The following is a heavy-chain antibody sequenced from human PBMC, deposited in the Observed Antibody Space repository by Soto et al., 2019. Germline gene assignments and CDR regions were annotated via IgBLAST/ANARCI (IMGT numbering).Heavy chain of an antibody. Sequence: SGPTLVNPTQTLTLTCTFSGFSLSTSGMCVSWIRQPPGKALEWLALIDWDDDKYYSTSLKTRLTISKDTSKNQVVLTMTNMDPVDTATYYCARTNSIAARPVYYYGMDVWGQGTTVTVSS. CDR3: ARTNSIAARPVYYYGMDV. D-gene: IGHD6-6*01. CDR2: IDWDDDK. CDR1: GFSLSTSGMC. J-gene: IGHJ6*02. V-gene: IGHV2-70*01.